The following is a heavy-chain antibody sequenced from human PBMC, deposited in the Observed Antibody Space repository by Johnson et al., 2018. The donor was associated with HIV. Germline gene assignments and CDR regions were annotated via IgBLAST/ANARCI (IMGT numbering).Heavy chain of an antibody. CDR2: ISSSGSTI. D-gene: IGHD3-16*01. V-gene: IGHV3-11*01. CDR1: GFTFSDYY. CDR3: ARDAIRVGGVEFGESVGDAFDI. J-gene: IGHJ3*02. Sequence: QVQLVESGGGLVKPGGSLRLSCAASGFTFSDYYMSWIRQAPGKGLEWVSYISSSGSTIYYADSVKGRFTISRDNAKNTLYLQMNSLRAEDTAVYYCARDAIRVGGVEFGESVGDAFDIWGQGTMVTVSS.